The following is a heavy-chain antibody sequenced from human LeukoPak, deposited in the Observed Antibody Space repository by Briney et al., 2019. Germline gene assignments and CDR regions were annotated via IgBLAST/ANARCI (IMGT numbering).Heavy chain of an antibody. V-gene: IGHV4-38-2*02. J-gene: IGHJ5*02. CDR3: AGDGEVLSSSWFWFDP. Sequence: PSETLSLNCTVSGYSISSGYYWVWIRQPPGKGLEWIGNNYHSGSTYYNPSLKSRVTIAVDTSKNQFSLKVRSVTAADTAVYYCAGDGEVLSSSWFWFDPWGQGTLVTVSS. CDR1: GYSISSGYY. D-gene: IGHD6-13*01. CDR2: NYHSGST.